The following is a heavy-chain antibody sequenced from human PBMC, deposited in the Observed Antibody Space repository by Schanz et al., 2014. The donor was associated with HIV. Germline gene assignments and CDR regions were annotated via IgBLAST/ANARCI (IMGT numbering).Heavy chain of an antibody. CDR2: LYNGGDT. CDR3: AKDRITGTTGVPYYYYGMDV. J-gene: IGHJ6*02. CDR1: GFAVSGNY. D-gene: IGHD1-7*01. Sequence: EVQLLESGGGLVQPGGSRRLSCAASGFAVSGNYMSWVRQAPGKGLEWVSTLYNGGDTYYADSVKGRFTISRDNSKNTLYLQMSSLRAEDTAVYYCAKDRITGTTGVPYYYYGMDVWGQGTTVTVSS. V-gene: IGHV3-66*01.